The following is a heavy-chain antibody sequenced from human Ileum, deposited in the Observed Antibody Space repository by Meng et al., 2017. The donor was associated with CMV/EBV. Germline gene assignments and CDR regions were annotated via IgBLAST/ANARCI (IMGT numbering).Heavy chain of an antibody. V-gene: IGHV1-2*06. CDR1: GYTFSVYT. D-gene: IGHD7-27*01. Sequence: QVKVVQSGAELKKPGASVKVSCKTSGYTFSVYTIHWARQDTGQGLEWIGRIRTNDDDPYNAQKFRGRVTMTKDTSISTAYMERSGLKSDDTAIYCCAGDNWGSDYWGQGTLVTVSS. CDR3: AGDNWGSDY. J-gene: IGHJ4*02. CDR2: IRTNDDDP.